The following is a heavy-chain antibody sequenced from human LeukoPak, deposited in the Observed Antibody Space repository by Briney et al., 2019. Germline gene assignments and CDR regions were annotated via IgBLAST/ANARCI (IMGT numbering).Heavy chain of an antibody. J-gene: IGHJ6*04. CDR1: GGSFSGYY. CDR2: INHSGST. V-gene: IGHV4-34*01. D-gene: IGHD3-10*01. Sequence: SETLSLTCAVYGGSFSGYYWSRIRQPPGKGLGWIGEINHSGSTNYNPSLKSRVTISVDTSKNQFSLKLSSVTAADTAVYYCARVGAGGVTMVRGWSGMDVWGKGTTVTVSS. CDR3: ARVGAGGVTMVRGWSGMDV.